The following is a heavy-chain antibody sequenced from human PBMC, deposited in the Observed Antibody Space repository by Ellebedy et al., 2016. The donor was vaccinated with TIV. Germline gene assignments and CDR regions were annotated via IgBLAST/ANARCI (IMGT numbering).Heavy chain of an antibody. CDR3: ARHIRITMIRGVITNWFDP. CDR2: IYYSGST. V-gene: IGHV4-59*08. CDR1: GGSISSFY. J-gene: IGHJ5*02. D-gene: IGHD3-10*01. Sequence: MPSETLSLTCTVSGGSISSFYWSWIRQPPGKGLEWIGSIYYSGSTNYNPSLKTRVTISLDTSKNQFSLNLTSVTAADTAVYYCARHIRITMIRGVITNWFDPWGQGTLVTVSS.